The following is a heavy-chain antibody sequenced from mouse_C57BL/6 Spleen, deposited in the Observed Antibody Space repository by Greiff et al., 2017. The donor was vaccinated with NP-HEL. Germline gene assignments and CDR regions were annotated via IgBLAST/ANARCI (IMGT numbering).Heavy chain of an antibody. Sequence: QVQLQPGAELVKPGASVKLSCKASGYTFTSYWMHWVKQRPGRGLEWIGRIDPNSGGTKYNEKFKSKATLTVDKPSSTAYMQLSSLTSEDSAVYYCARGLTTVVATDYWGQGTTLTVSS. CDR2: IDPNSGGT. J-gene: IGHJ2*01. CDR3: ARGLTTVVATDY. CDR1: GYTFTSYW. D-gene: IGHD1-1*01. V-gene: IGHV1-72*01.